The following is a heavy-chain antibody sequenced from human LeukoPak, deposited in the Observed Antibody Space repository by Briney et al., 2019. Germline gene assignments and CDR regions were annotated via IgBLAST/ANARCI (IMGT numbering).Heavy chain of an antibody. CDR1: GFTFSSYW. CDR3: ARAPEWEPPLDY. CDR2: INSDGSST. V-gene: IGHV3-74*01. Sequence: GGSLRVSCAASGFTFSSYWMHWVRQAPGKGLVWVSRINSDGSSTSYADSVKGPFTISRDNAKNTLYLQMNSLRAEDTAVYYCARAPEWEPPLDYWGQGTLVTVSS. J-gene: IGHJ4*02. D-gene: IGHD1-26*01.